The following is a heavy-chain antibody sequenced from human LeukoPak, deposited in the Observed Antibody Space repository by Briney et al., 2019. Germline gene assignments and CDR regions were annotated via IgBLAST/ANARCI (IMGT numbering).Heavy chain of an antibody. D-gene: IGHD2-2*01. CDR3: ARDRIVVVPAAIRTYGMDV. J-gene: IGHJ6*02. Sequence: GGSLRLSCAASGFTFSSYGMHWVRQAPGKGLEWVAVIWYDGSNKYYADSVKGRFTISRDNSKNTLYLQMDSLRAEDTAVYYCARDRIVVVPAAIRTYGMDVWGQGTTVTVSS. CDR2: IWYDGSNK. CDR1: GFTFSSYG. V-gene: IGHV3-33*01.